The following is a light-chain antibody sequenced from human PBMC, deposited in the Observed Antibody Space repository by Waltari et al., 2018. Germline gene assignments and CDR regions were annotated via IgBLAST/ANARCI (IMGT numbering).Light chain of an antibody. CDR3: QPSYYAPWT. Sequence: TCLASQSITSSLNWYQQQPGKDPKLLIHSVSSLQSGVPSRFSGSGSGTEFTLTISSLQPEDFATYSCQPSYYAPWTFGQGTKVEI. CDR2: SVS. V-gene: IGKV1-39*01. CDR1: QSITSS. J-gene: IGKJ1*01.